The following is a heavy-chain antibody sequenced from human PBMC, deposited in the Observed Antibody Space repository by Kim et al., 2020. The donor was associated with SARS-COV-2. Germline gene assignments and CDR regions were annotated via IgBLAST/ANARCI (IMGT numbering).Heavy chain of an antibody. CDR3: AKDKAATYLPDY. CDR1: GFTFRDYT. CDR2: ISYDGSDK. Sequence: GGSLRLSCAASGFTFRDYTIHWVRQAPGKGLEWVAFISYDGSDKYYADSVKGRFTISRDNSKNTLYLQMNSLRAEDTAVYYCAKDKAATYLPDYWGQGTLVTVYS. V-gene: IGHV3-30-3*01. D-gene: IGHD1-26*01. J-gene: IGHJ4*02.